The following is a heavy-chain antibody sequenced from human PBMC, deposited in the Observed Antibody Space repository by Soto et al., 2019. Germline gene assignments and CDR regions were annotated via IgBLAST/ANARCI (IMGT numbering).Heavy chain of an antibody. CDR2: IYPGDSDT. J-gene: IGHJ4*02. CDR1: GYSFTSYW. D-gene: IGHD3-22*01. V-gene: IGHV5-51*01. Sequence: GSLKISCKGSGYSFTSYWIAWVRQMPGKGLEWMGIIYPGDSDTRYSPSFQGQVTISADKSISTAYLQWSSLKASDTAMYYCARQSGAYYYDSSSYHPFDYWGQGTLVTVSS. CDR3: ARQSGAYYYDSSSYHPFDY.